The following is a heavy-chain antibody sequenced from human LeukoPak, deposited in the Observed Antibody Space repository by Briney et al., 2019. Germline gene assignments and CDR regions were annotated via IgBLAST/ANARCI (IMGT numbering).Heavy chain of an antibody. V-gene: IGHV3-20*04. D-gene: IGHD3-10*01. Sequence: PGRSLRLSCAASGFTFEDNGMSWVRQAPGKGLEWVSGLNWNGGSTGYADSVKGRFTISRDNARNSLYLQMNSLRTEDTALYYCATHSYYYGSGSYPHYLDYWGQGTLVTVSA. CDR1: GFTFEDNG. CDR2: LNWNGGST. J-gene: IGHJ4*02. CDR3: ATHSYYYGSGSYPHYLDY.